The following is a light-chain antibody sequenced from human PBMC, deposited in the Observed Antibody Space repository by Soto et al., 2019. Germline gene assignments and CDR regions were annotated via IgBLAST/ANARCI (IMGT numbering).Light chain of an antibody. Sequence: QSALTQPASVSGSPGQSITISCTGTSSDVGGYDYVSWYQQHPGKAPKVMIYEVSNRPSGASNRFSGSKSGNTASLTISGLQAEDEADYYCSSYTSSTTYVFGTGTKLTVL. CDR1: SSDVGGYDY. J-gene: IGLJ1*01. CDR2: EVS. V-gene: IGLV2-14*01. CDR3: SSYTSSTTYV.